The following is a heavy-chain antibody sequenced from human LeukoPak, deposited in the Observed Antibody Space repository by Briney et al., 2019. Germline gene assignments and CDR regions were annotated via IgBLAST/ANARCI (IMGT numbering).Heavy chain of an antibody. J-gene: IGHJ4*02. V-gene: IGHV2-5*02. CDR3: AHRRPLNFGEPGDYFDY. Sequence: ESGPTLVKPTQTLTLTCTFSGSSLTTSGVGVGWIRQPPGKALEWLALIYWDDDKRYIPSLERRLTITADTSKNQVVLTMTNMDPVDTATYYCAHRRPLNFGEPGDYFDYWGQGTLVTVSS. D-gene: IGHD3-10*01. CDR1: GSSLTTSGVG. CDR2: IYWDDDK.